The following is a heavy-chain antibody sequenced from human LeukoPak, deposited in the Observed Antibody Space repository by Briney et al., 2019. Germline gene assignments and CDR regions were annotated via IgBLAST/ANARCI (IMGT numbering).Heavy chain of an antibody. CDR2: ISGSGGST. Sequence: PGGSLRLSCAASGFTFSDYYMSWIRQAPGKGLEWVSAISGSGGSTYYADSVKGRFTISRDNSKNTLYLQMNSLRADDTAIYYCAKGLVGATYNLDYWGHGTLVPVSS. CDR3: AKGLVGATYNLDY. V-gene: IGHV3-23*01. CDR1: GFTFSDYY. J-gene: IGHJ4*01. D-gene: IGHD1-26*01.